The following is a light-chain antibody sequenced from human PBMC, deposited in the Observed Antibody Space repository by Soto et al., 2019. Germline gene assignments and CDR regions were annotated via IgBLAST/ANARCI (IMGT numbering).Light chain of an antibody. CDR2: DVS. Sequence: SVLPKPASVSGSPGQAITISCTGTSSDFGGYNYVSWYQQHPGKAPKLMIYDVSNRPSGVSNRFSGSKSGNTASLTISGLQAEDEADYYCSSYTSSSTLYVFGTGTKSPS. CDR3: SSYTSSSTLYV. J-gene: IGLJ1*01. V-gene: IGLV2-14*01. CDR1: SSDFGGYNY.